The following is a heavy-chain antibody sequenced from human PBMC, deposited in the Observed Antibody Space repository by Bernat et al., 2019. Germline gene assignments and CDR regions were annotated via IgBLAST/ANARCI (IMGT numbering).Heavy chain of an antibody. CDR3: ARDERYCTNGVCYTWYFDL. D-gene: IGHD2-8*01. V-gene: IGHV3-33*05. J-gene: IGHJ2*01. CDR2: VSYDGSKK. Sequence: QVQLVESGGGVVQPGRSLRLSCAASGFTFSNYGMHWVRQAPGKVLEWVAVVSYDGSKKYYADSVKGRFTVSRDNSKNTLYLQMNSLRAEDTAVYYCARDERYCTNGVCYTWYFDLWGRGTLMTVSS. CDR1: GFTFSNYG.